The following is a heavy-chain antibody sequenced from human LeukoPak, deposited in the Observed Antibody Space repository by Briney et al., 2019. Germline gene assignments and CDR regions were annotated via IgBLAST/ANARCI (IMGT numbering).Heavy chain of an antibody. CDR2: ISAYNGNT. V-gene: IGHV1-18*01. D-gene: IGHD5-12*01. Sequence: GASVKASCKASGYTFTSYGIRWVRQAPGQGLEWMGWISAYNGNTSYAQKLQGRVTITTDTSTSTAYMELRSLRSDATAVYYCARDYDIVATRDLSFDYWGQGTLVTVSS. J-gene: IGHJ4*02. CDR3: ARDYDIVATRDLSFDY. CDR1: GYTFTSYG.